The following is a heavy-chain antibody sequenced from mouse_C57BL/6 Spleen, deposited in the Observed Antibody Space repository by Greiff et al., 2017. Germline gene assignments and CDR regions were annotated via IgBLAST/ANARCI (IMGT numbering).Heavy chain of an antibody. CDR3: ARPFYYFSSFDY. Sequence: VQLQQPGAELVRPGTSVKLSCKASGYTFTSYWMHWVKQRPGQGLEWIGVIDPSDSYTNYNQKFKGKATLTVDPSSSKASMQLISLTSEDSADYYCARPFYYFSSFDYWGQGATLTVSA. CDR1: GYTFTSYW. D-gene: IGHD1-1*01. J-gene: IGHJ2*01. V-gene: IGHV1-59*01. CDR2: IDPSDSYT.